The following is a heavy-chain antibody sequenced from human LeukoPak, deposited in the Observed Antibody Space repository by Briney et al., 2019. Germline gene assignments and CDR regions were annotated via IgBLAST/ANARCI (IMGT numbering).Heavy chain of an antibody. Sequence: EAPVKVSCKASGYTFTSYAMHWVRQAPGQRLEWMGWINAGNGNTKYSQKFQGRVTITRDTSASTAYMELSSLRSEDTAVYYCARDYEWSIAAAGTFYYYYGMDVWGQGTTVTVSS. CDR1: GYTFTSYA. D-gene: IGHD6-13*01. CDR3: ARDYEWSIAAAGTFYYYYGMDV. CDR2: INAGNGNT. V-gene: IGHV1-3*01. J-gene: IGHJ6*02.